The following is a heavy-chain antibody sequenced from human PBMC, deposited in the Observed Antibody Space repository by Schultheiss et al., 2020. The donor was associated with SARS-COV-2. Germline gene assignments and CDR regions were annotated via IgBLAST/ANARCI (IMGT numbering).Heavy chain of an antibody. CDR2: INPNSGGT. D-gene: IGHD6-13*01. CDR3: ARAGYSSNGGFDY. V-gene: IGHV1-2*04. J-gene: IGHJ4*02. CDR1: GGTFSSYA. Sequence: ASVKVSCKASGGTFSSYAISWVRQAPGQGLEWMGWINPNSGGTNYAQKFQGWVTMTRDTSISTAYMELSRLRSDDTDVYYCARAGYSSNGGFDYWGQGTLVTVSS.